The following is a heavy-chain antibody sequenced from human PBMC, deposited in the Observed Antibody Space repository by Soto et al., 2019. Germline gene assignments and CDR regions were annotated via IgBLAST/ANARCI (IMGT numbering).Heavy chain of an antibody. CDR3: ARGRGYYGSGSYTADY. CDR2: INSDGSST. V-gene: IGHV3-74*01. J-gene: IGHJ4*02. CDR1: GFTFSSYW. Sequence: SVGSLRLSCAASGFTFSSYWMHWVRQSPGKGLVWVSRINSDGSSTSYADSVKGRFTISRDNAKNTLYLQMNSLRAEDTAVYYCARGRGYYGSGSYTADYWGQGTLVTVSS. D-gene: IGHD3-10*01.